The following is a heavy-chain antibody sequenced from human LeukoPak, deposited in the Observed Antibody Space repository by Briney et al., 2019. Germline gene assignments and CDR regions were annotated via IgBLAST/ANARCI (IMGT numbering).Heavy chain of an antibody. V-gene: IGHV3-53*01. Sequence: GGSLRLSCAASGLTVSSNYMSWVRQAPGKGLEWVSVIYSGGSTYYAGSVKGRFTISRDNSKNTLYLQMNSLRAEDTAVYYCARVLSGRGSLYSYYYYMDVWGKGTTVTISS. D-gene: IGHD3-10*01. CDR2: IYSGGST. J-gene: IGHJ6*03. CDR1: GLTVSSNY. CDR3: ARVLSGRGSLYSYYYYMDV.